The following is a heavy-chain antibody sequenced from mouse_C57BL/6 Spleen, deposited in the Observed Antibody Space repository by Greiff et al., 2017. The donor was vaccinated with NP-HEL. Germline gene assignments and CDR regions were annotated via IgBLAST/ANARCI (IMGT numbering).Heavy chain of an antibody. Sequence: QVQLQQSGAELARPGASVKLSCKASGYTFTSYGISWVKQRTGQGLEWIGEIYPRSGNTYYNEKFKGKATLTADKSSSTAYMELRSLTSEDSAVYFCARRGYYGSVNYFDYWGQGTTLTVSS. CDR2: IYPRSGNT. J-gene: IGHJ2*01. CDR1: GYTFTSYG. CDR3: ARRGYYGSVNYFDY. D-gene: IGHD1-1*01. V-gene: IGHV1-81*01.